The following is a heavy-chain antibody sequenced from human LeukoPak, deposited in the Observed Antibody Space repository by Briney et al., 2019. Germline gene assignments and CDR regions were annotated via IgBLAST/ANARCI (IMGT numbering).Heavy chain of an antibody. D-gene: IGHD6-6*01. J-gene: IGHJ4*02. CDR1: GFTFSSYS. V-gene: IGHV3-21*01. CDR2: ISSSSSYI. Sequence: GGSLRLSCAASGFTFSSYSMNWVRQAPGKGLEWVSSISSSSSYIYYADSVKGRFTISRDNAKNSLYLQMNSLRAEDTAVYYCARKRGLAARPTFDYWGQGTLVTVSS. CDR3: ARKRGLAARPTFDY.